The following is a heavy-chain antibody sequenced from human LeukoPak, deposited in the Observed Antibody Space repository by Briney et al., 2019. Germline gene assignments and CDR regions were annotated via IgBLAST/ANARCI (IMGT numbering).Heavy chain of an antibody. J-gene: IGHJ4*02. CDR1: GFTFSSYG. V-gene: IGHV3-30*02. CDR2: IRYDGSNK. D-gene: IGHD3-3*01. Sequence: GGSLRLSCAASGFTFSSYGMHWVRQAPGNGLEWVAFIRYDGSNKYYADSVKGRFTISRDNSKNTLYLQMNSLRADDTAVYYCSKERQYFDFWSGFSDYWGQGTLVTVSS. CDR3: SKERQYFDFWSGFSDY.